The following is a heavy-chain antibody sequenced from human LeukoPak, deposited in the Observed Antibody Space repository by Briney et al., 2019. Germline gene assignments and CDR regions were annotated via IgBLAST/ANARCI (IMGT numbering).Heavy chain of an antibody. CDR1: GFTFSSYA. D-gene: IGHD2-15*01. CDR2: ISGIGGST. CDR3: AKAMCSGGTCYCHFDY. J-gene: IGHJ4*02. V-gene: IGHV3-23*01. Sequence: PGGSLTLFCAASGFTFSSYAMGWLRQATGKGLEWVSVISGIGGSTYYADSVKCRFTISRDTSKNTLYLQMHSLRGEDTAVYYCAKAMCSGGTCYCHFDYWGQGTMVTVSS.